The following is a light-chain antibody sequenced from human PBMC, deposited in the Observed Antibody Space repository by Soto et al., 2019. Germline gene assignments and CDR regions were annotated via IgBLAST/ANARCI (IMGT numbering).Light chain of an antibody. J-gene: IGKJ2*01. CDR1: QSIVNW. CDR2: DAS. Sequence: DIQMTQSPSTLSASVGDRVIVTCRASQSIVNWLAWYQQKPGKAPKLLISDASKLESGVPSRFSGVGSGTEFTLIISSLQPADSATYFCQQYNLDPYTFGQGTKLEIK. V-gene: IGKV1-5*01. CDR3: QQYNLDPYT.